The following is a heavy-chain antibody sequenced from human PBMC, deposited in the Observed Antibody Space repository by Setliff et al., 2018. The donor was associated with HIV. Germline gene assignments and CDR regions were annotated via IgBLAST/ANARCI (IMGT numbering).Heavy chain of an antibody. D-gene: IGHD1-1*01. CDR2: INANSGGT. CDR3: ARQLSNSFDY. CDR1: GYTFTDHY. V-gene: IGHV1-2*06. J-gene: IGHJ4*02. Sequence: ASVKVSCKASGYTFTDHYIHWVRQAPGQGLEWLGRINANSGGTDYAQRFKGRVTMTRDTSINTAYMEVTRLRSDDTAVYFCARQLSNSFDYWGQGTLVTVSS.